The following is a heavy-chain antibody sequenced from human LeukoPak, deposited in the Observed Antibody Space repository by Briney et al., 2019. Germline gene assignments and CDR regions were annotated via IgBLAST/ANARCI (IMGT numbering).Heavy chain of an antibody. CDR3: TSRYDRPFSDAFDI. Sequence: GGSLRLSCAASGFTFKNAWMSWVRQAPGKGLEWVGRIQRVTYDGQTDYAAPVKVTVTISRDDSNNTLYLQMNSLKPDDSAVYYCTSRYDRPFSDAFDIWGQGTMVTVSS. CDR1: GFTFKNAW. D-gene: IGHD3-22*01. J-gene: IGHJ3*02. V-gene: IGHV3-15*01. CDR2: IQRVTYDGQT.